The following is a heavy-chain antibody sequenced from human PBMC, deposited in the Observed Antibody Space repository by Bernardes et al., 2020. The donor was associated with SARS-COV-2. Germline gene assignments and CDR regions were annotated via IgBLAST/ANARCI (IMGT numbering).Heavy chain of an antibody. CDR1: GCSISSDDYS. CDR2: IYPSGTT. Sequence: LSLTCAVSGCSISSDDYSWSWIRQPPGKGLEWIGYIYPSGTTYYHPSLKSRVTISLDRSKTHFSLNLSSVTAADTAMYYCARGTPTSRATYYFDYWGQGTLVTVSS. V-gene: IGHV4-30-2*01. J-gene: IGHJ4*02. CDR3: ARGTPTSRATYYFDY.